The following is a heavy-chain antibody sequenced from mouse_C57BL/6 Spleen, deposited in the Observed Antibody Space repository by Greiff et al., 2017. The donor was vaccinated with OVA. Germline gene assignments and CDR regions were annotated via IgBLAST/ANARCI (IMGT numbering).Heavy chain of an antibody. CDR1: GYTFTSYG. CDR2: IYPRSGNT. Sequence: QVQLKESGAELARPGASVKLSCKASGYTFTSYGISWVKQSTGQGLEWIGEIYPRSGNTYYNEKFKGKATLTADKSSSTAYMELRSLTSEDSAVYFSARRQGYFDVWGTGTTVTVSS. CDR3: ARRQGYFDV. V-gene: IGHV1-81*01. J-gene: IGHJ1*03.